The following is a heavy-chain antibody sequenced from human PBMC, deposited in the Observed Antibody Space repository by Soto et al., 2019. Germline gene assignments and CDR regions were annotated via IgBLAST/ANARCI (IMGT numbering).Heavy chain of an antibody. D-gene: IGHD3-10*01. CDR3: ARGPNYDC. Sequence: EERLVQSGGGLVQPGGSLRLPWEACGCSVGGNNMSWVRRAPGKGLALVSLIYTGGNPFYADSMKGRFTLSRDNSNNMLYLQMDSLRAEDTAVYYCARGPNYDCWGQGTLVIVSS. CDR1: GCSVGGNN. CDR2: IYTGGNP. J-gene: IGHJ4*02. V-gene: IGHV3-53*01.